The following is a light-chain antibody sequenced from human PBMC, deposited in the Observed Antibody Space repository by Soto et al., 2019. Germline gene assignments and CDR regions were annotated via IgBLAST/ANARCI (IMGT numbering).Light chain of an antibody. CDR3: QQYNNWPLT. V-gene: IGKV3-15*01. J-gene: IGKJ1*01. Sequence: EIVLTQSPGTLSLSSGERAPPSCRASQSVSNNYLAWYQRKPGQALRLLIYGASTRATGIPARLSGSGSGTEFTLTISSLQSEDFAVYYCQQYNNWPLTFGQGTKVDIK. CDR1: QSVSNN. CDR2: GAS.